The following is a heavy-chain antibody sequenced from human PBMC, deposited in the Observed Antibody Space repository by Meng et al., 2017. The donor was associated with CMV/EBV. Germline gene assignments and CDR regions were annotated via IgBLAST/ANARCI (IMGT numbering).Heavy chain of an antibody. D-gene: IGHD1-20*01. J-gene: IGHJ4*02. CDR3: ARSNWNYFDY. CDR2: IGTAGDT. CDR1: GFTFSSYD. Sequence: GGSLRLSCAASGFTFSSYDMHWVRQATGKGLEWVSAIGTAGDTYYPGSVKGRFTISRENARNSLYLQMNSLRDGDTAVYYCARSNWNYFDYWGQGTLVTVSS. V-gene: IGHV3-13*01.